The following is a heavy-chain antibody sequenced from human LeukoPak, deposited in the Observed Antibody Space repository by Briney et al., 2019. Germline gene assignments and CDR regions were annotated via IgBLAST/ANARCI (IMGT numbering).Heavy chain of an antibody. Sequence: GGSLRLSCAASGFSFSSYSMNWVRQAPGKGLGWVSSISGGSDYIFYRDSVKGRFTISRDNARNSLYLQMNSLRAEDTGVYYCARDSPDGNPDFWGQGNLVIVSS. CDR1: GFSFSSYS. CDR2: ISGGSDYI. V-gene: IGHV3-21*06. D-gene: IGHD1-26*01. CDR3: ARDSPDGNPDF. J-gene: IGHJ4*02.